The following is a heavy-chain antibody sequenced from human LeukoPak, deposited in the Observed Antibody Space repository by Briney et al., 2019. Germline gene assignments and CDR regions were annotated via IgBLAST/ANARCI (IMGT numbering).Heavy chain of an antibody. J-gene: IGHJ4*02. Sequence: GGSLRLSCAASGFIFSSYAMSCVRQAPGKGLEWVSAISGSGGSTYYADSVKGRFTISRDNSKNTLYLQMNSLRAEDTAVYYCAKDFRDGSSSFDYWGQGTLVTVSS. V-gene: IGHV3-23*01. CDR1: GFIFSSYA. CDR2: ISGSGGST. CDR3: AKDFRDGSSSFDY. D-gene: IGHD6-6*01.